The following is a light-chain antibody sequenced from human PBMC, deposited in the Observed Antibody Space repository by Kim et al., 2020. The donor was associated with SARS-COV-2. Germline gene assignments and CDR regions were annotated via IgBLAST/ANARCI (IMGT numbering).Light chain of an antibody. V-gene: IGKV1-33*01. Sequence: LSASIGDRVTITCRVSQDIRDQLAWFQHRPGQAPTVLIYDAVTLQQGVPSRFSGSGSGTDFTFTISRLQPEDFATYYCLQYDSDHSFGQGTKLEI. CDR2: DAV. CDR3: LQYDSDHS. J-gene: IGKJ2*03. CDR1: QDIRDQ.